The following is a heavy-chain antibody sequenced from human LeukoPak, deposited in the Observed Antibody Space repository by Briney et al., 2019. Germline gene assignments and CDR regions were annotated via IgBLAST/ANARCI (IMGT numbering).Heavy chain of an antibody. Sequence: SETLSLTCAVYGGSFSGYYWSWIRQPPGKGLEWIGEINHSGSTNYNPSLKSRVTISVDTSKNQFSPKLSSVTAADTAVYYCARGWSYYDSSGYYYVTARFDYWGQGTLVTVSS. CDR2: INHSGST. V-gene: IGHV4-34*01. CDR3: ARGWSYYDSSGYYYVTARFDY. J-gene: IGHJ4*02. D-gene: IGHD3-22*01. CDR1: GGSFSGYY.